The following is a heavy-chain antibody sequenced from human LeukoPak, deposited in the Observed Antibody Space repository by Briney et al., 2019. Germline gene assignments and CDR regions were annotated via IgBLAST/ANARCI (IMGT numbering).Heavy chain of an antibody. CDR1: GGSISSGGYF. CDR3: ARADNLNAFDY. J-gene: IGHJ4*02. D-gene: IGHD1-1*01. V-gene: IGHV4-31*03. Sequence: SETLSLTCTVSGGSISSGGYFWTWIRQHPGKGLEWIGYINSRGSTFHNPSLKSRVTISVDTSKNQFSPKLSSVTAADTAVYYCARADNLNAFDYWGQGTLLTVSS. CDR2: INSRGST.